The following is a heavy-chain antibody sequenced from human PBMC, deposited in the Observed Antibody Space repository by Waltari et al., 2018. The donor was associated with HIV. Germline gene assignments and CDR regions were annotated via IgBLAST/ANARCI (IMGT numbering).Heavy chain of an antibody. J-gene: IGHJ2*01. D-gene: IGHD2-21*01. V-gene: IGHV4-61*01. Sequence: QVQLQESGPGLGKPSETLSLTCTVSGGSVSSGSYYWSWIRQPPGKGLEWIGYIYYSGSTNYNPSLKSRVTISVDTSKNQFSLKLSSVTAADTAVYYCARANHIVVVSSNWYFDLWGRGTLVTVSS. CDR2: IYYSGST. CDR1: GGSVSSGSYY. CDR3: ARANHIVVVSSNWYFDL.